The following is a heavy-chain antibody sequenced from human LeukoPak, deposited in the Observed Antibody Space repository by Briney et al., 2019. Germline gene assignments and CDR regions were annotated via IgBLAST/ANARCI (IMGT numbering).Heavy chain of an antibody. J-gene: IGHJ6*03. D-gene: IGHD3-22*01. V-gene: IGHV3-21*01. CDR2: ISSSSSYI. CDR1: GFTFSSYS. Sequence: GGSLRLSCAASGFTFSSYSMNWVRQAPGKGLEWVSSISSSSSYIYYADSVKGRFTISRDNAKNSLYLQMNSLRAEDTAVYYCARCRSGYSRYYYYMDVWGKGTTATVSS. CDR3: ARCRSGYSRYYYYMDV.